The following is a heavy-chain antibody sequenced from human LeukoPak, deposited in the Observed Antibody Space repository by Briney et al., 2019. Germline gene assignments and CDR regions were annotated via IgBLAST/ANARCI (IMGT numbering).Heavy chain of an antibody. D-gene: IGHD5-18*01. CDR1: GFTFSSYS. V-gene: IGHV3-23*01. CDR2: ASGLDDST. Sequence: PGGSLRLSCAVSGFTFSSYSMSWVRQAPGKGLEWVSGASGLDDSTYYADSVKGRFTISRDNSKNTLYLQVNSLRAEDTAVYYCAKSRAGYRYGKFDYWGQGTLVTVSS. CDR3: AKSRAGYRYGKFDY. J-gene: IGHJ4*02.